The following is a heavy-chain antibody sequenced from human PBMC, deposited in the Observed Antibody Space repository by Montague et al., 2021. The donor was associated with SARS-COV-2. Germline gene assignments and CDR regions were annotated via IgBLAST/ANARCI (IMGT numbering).Heavy chain of an antibody. V-gene: IGHV2-5*01. D-gene: IGHD6-19*01. J-gene: IGHJ5*02. CDR1: GFSLDSRGVG. CDR3: AHKNSGWPIDFAT. CDR2: IYWNDDK. Sequence: PALVKPTQTLTLTCTFSGFSLDSRGVGVGWIRQSPGKALECLALIYWNDDKRYSPSLKTRLTVTKDTSKNQVVLTMTDMDPVDTATYFCAHKNSGWPIDFATWGQGALVTVAS.